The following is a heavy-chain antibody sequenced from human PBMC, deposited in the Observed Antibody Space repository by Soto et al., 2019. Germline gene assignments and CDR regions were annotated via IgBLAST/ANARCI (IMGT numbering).Heavy chain of an antibody. V-gene: IGHV3-21*01. Sequence: PGGSLRLSCAASGFTFSSYSMNWVRQAPGKGLEWVSSISSSSSYIYYADSVKGRFTISRDNAKNSLYLQMNSLRAEDTAVYYCARVGGEWELLQLFFDYWGQGTLVTVSS. CDR2: ISSSSSYI. D-gene: IGHD1-26*01. CDR1: GFTFSSYS. J-gene: IGHJ4*02. CDR3: ARVGGEWELLQLFFDY.